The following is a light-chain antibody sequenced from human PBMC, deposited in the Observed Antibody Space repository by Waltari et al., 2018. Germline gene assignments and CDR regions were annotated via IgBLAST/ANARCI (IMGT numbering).Light chain of an antibody. V-gene: IGLV2-23*03. CDR2: EGS. Sequence: QSALTQPVSLSGSPGQSITISCTGTSRDVGSSNLVSWYQQPPGKAPKLIIYEGSKRPSGVSNRFSGSKSGNTASLTISGLQAEDEADYHCCSYAGGSAFVVFGGGTKLTVL. CDR1: SRDVGSSNL. J-gene: IGLJ2*01. CDR3: CSYAGGSAFVV.